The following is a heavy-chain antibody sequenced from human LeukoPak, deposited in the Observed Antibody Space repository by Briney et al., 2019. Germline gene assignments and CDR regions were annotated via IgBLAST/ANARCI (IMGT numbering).Heavy chain of an antibody. CDR1: GFTFSSYA. J-gene: IGHJ4*02. Sequence: TGGSLRLSCAASGFTFSSYAVSWVRQARGKGLGRVSAISGSGGSTYNADSVKGRFTISRDNSKNTLYLRMNSLRAEDTAVYYCAKCIHDSDFDYWGQGTLVTVSS. CDR3: AKCIHDSDFDY. D-gene: IGHD2-21*02. CDR2: ISGSGGST. V-gene: IGHV3-23*01.